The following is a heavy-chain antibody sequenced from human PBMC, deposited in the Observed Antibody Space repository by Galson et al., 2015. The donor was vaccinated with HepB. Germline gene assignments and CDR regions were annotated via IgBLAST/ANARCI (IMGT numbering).Heavy chain of an antibody. J-gene: IGHJ3*02. V-gene: IGHV1-24*01. Sequence: SVKVSCKVSGYTLTELSMHWVRQAPGKGLEWMGGFDPEDGETIYAQKFQGRVTMTEDTSTDTAYMELSSLRSEDTAVYYCATDLGLGAVVVSRGGALDIWGQGTMVTVSS. CDR2: FDPEDGET. D-gene: IGHD3-22*01. CDR1: GYTLTELS. CDR3: ATDLGLGAVVVSRGGALDI.